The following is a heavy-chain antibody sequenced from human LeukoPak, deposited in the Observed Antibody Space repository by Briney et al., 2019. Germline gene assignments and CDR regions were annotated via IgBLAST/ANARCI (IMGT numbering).Heavy chain of an antibody. D-gene: IGHD1-26*01. CDR3: TSQGSSGSLDY. J-gene: IGHJ4*02. CDR1: GSTFSGSA. CDR2: IRSKANSYAT. Sequence: GGSLRLSCAASGSTFSGSAMHWVRQASGEGLEWVGRIRSKANSYATAYAASVKGRFSISRDDSKDTAYLQMNSLKTEDTAVYYCTSQGSSGSLDYWGQGTLVTVSS. V-gene: IGHV3-73*01.